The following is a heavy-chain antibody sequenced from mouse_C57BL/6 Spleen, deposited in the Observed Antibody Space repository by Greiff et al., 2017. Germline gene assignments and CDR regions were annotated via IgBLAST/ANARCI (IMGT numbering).Heavy chain of an antibody. J-gene: IGHJ2*01. V-gene: IGHV1-64*01. CDR2: IHPNSGST. CDR3: AYGNYDD. CDR1: GYTFTSYW. D-gene: IGHD2-1*01. Sequence: QVHVKQPGAELVKPGASVKLSCKASGYTFTSYWMHWVKQRPGQGLEWIGMIHPNSGSTNYNEKFKSKATLTVDKSSSTAYMQLRSLTSEDSAVYYCAYGNYDDWGQGTTLTVSS.